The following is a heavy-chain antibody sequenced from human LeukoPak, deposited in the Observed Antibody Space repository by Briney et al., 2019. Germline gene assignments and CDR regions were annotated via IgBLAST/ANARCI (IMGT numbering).Heavy chain of an antibody. V-gene: IGHV3-30*02. CDR3: AKDFEGGSYYGPDY. J-gene: IGHJ4*02. D-gene: IGHD1-26*01. CDR2: IRYDGSNK. CDR1: GFTFSSYA. Sequence: GGSLRLSCAASGFTFSSYAMSWVRQAPGKGLEWVAFIRYDGSNKYYADSVKGRFTISRDNSKNTLYLQMNSLRAEDTAVYYCAKDFEGGSYYGPDYWGQGTLVTVSS.